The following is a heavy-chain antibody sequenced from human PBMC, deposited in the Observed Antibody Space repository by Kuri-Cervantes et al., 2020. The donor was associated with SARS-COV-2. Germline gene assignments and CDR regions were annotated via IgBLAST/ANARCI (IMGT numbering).Heavy chain of an antibody. Sequence: GSLRPSCTVSGGSISSSSYYWGWIRQPPGKGLEWIGSIYYSGSTYYNPSLKSRVTISVDTSKNQFSLKLSSVTAADTAVYYCARQMMSSITIFGVVITRNWFDPWGQGTLVTVSS. CDR3: ARQMMSSITIFGVVITRNWFDP. V-gene: IGHV4-39*01. D-gene: IGHD3-3*01. CDR2: IYYSGST. J-gene: IGHJ5*02. CDR1: GGSISSSSYY.